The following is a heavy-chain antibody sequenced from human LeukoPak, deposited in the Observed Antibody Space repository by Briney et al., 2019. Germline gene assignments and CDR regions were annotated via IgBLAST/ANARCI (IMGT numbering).Heavy chain of an antibody. V-gene: IGHV3-23*01. J-gene: IGHJ4*02. Sequence: GGSLRLSCAASGFTFSSYAMSWVRQAPGKGLEWVSAISGSGGSTYYADSVKGRFTISRDNSKSTLYLQMNSLRAEDTAVYYCAKDLRALRFLEWLSDWGQGTLVTVSS. CDR1: GFTFSSYA. D-gene: IGHD3-3*01. CDR2: ISGSGGST. CDR3: AKDLRALRFLEWLSD.